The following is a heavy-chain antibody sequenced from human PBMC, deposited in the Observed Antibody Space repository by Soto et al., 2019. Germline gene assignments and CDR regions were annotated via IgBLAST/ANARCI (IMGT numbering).Heavy chain of an antibody. CDR2: MYYGGRT. V-gene: IGHV4-59*08. CDR1: GGSISGYY. J-gene: IGHJ5*02. Sequence: ASETLALTCPVSGGSISGYYWSWLRPPPGKGLEWIGYMYYGGRTNYNPSLKSRVTISVDTSKMQVSLKLSSVTAADTAVYFCARGTPSPLIVRSSRGPWFDPWGQGTLVTVSS. D-gene: IGHD2-15*01. CDR3: ARGTPSPLIVRSSRGPWFDP.